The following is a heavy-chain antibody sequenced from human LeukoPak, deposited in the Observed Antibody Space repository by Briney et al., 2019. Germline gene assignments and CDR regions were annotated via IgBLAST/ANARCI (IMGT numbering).Heavy chain of an antibody. CDR1: GGSISSYY. CDR2: IYYSGST. J-gene: IGHJ4*02. CDR3: ARRDCSGGSCYSYFDY. Sequence: PSETLSLTCTVSGGSISSYYWSWIRQPPGKGLEWIGYIYYSGSTNYNPSLKSRVTISVDTSKNQFSLKLSSVTAADTAVYYCARRDCSGGSCYSYFDYWGQGTLVTVSS. D-gene: IGHD2-15*01. V-gene: IGHV4-59*08.